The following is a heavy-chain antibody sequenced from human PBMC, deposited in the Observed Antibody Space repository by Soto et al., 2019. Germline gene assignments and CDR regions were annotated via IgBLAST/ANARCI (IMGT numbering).Heavy chain of an antibody. J-gene: IGHJ4*02. CDR2: IYWDDDK. V-gene: IGHV2-5*02. D-gene: IGHD3-22*01. CDR1: GFSLSTSGVG. Sequence: QITLKESGPTLVKPTQALTLTCTFSGFSLSTSGVGVAWIRQPPGRALEWLALIYWDDDKRYSPSLKNRLTITKDTSKNLVVLKMTNMDPVDTATYHCAHLRRFYGSSAYYYPLDYWGQGTLVTVSS. CDR3: AHLRRFYGSSAYYYPLDY.